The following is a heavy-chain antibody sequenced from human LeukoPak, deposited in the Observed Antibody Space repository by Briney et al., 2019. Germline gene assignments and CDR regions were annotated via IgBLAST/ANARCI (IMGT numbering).Heavy chain of an antibody. Sequence: TGGSLRLSCAASDFPFSTYWMNWVRQAPGKGLEWVANISPDGNEKNYVDSVKGRFTISRDNAKNSLYLQMNSLRAEDTAVYYCARDLYRIVVVPHYFDYWGQGTLVTVSS. CDR3: ARDLYRIVVVPHYFDY. CDR2: ISPDGNEK. J-gene: IGHJ4*02. V-gene: IGHV3-7*01. D-gene: IGHD3-22*01. CDR1: DFPFSTYW.